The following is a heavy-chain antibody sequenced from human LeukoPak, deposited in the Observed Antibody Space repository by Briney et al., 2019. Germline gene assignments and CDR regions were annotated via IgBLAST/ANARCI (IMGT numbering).Heavy chain of an antibody. J-gene: IGHJ4*02. Sequence: TGGSLRLSCAASGFTFSNYWMTWVRQAPGKGLVWVTRTSSDGRTTNYADSVKGRFTISRDNAKNTMQLQMNSLRVEDTAVYYCARGYYGSVDYWGQGALVTVSP. V-gene: IGHV3-74*01. CDR3: ARGYYGSVDY. CDR2: TSSDGRTT. D-gene: IGHD3-10*01. CDR1: GFTFSNYW.